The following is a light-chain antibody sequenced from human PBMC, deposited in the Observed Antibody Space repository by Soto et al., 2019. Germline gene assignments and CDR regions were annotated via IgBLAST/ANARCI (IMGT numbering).Light chain of an antibody. CDR3: QHYGGSPLT. Sequence: EIMLTQSPGTLSVSPGERASFSCRASQSLSSNYLAWYQQKPGQAPRLLIFGASSRASGIPDRFSASGSGTDFTLTISRLEPEDFAVYFCQHYGGSPLTFGGGTKVEIK. CDR1: QSLSSNY. V-gene: IGKV3-20*01. J-gene: IGKJ4*01. CDR2: GAS.